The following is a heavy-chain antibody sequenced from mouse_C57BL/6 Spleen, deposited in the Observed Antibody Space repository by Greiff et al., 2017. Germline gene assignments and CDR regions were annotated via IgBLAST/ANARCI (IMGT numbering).Heavy chain of an antibody. D-gene: IGHD2-9*01. CDR3: GTFYGYERGFDY. Sequence: QVQLQQSGPELVKPGASVKISCKASGYAFSSSWMNWVKQRPGKGLEWIGRIYPGDGDTNYNGKFKGKATLTADKSSSTAYMQLSSLTSEDSAVYFCGTFYGYERGFDYWGQGTTLTVSS. J-gene: IGHJ2*01. CDR1: GYAFSSSW. V-gene: IGHV1-82*01. CDR2: IYPGDGDT.